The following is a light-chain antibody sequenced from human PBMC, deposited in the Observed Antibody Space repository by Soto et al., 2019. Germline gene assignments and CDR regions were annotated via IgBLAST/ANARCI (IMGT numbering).Light chain of an antibody. CDR1: SSDVGRYSY. V-gene: IGLV2-11*01. CDR3: CSYAGTYTGV. Sequence: QSVLTQPRSVSGSPGQSVSISCTGTSSDVGRYSYVSWYQQHPGKAPKLMIYDVSERPPGVPDRFSGSKSGNTASLTISGLQAEDEADYYCCSYAGTYTGVFGTGTKVTVL. J-gene: IGLJ1*01. CDR2: DVS.